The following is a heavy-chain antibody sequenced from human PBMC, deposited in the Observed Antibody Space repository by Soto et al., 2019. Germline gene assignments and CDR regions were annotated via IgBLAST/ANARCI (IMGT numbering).Heavy chain of an antibody. CDR1: GYTFTGYY. V-gene: IGHV1-2*02. CDR2: INPNSGGT. J-gene: IGHJ1*01. Sequence: ASVKVSCKASGYTFTGYYMHWVRQAPGQGLEWMGWINPNSGGTSYAQKFQGRVTMTRDTSISTAYMELSRLRSDDTAVYYCARVDYYDSSGYYRTEYFQHWGHGTLVTVSS. CDR3: ARVDYYDSSGYYRTEYFQH. D-gene: IGHD3-22*01.